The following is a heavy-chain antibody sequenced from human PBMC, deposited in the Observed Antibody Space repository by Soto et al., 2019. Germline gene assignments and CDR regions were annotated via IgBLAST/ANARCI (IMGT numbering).Heavy chain of an antibody. CDR1: GDSVTISDYY. CDR3: AAHDSGGYYAEY. J-gene: IGHJ4*02. V-gene: IGHV4-39*01. D-gene: IGHD3-22*01. Sequence: QLQLQESGPGLVKPSETLSLTCTVSGDSVTISDYYWGWIRQPPGKGLEWIGSIHYSGSTYYNPYLKSRVTISGATSKKQFSLNLTSVTAADAAVYYCAAHDSGGYYAEYWGQGTLVTVSA. CDR2: IHYSGST.